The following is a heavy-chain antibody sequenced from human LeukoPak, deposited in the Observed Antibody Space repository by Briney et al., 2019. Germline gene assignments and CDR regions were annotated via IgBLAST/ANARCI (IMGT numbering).Heavy chain of an antibody. Sequence: GRSLRLSCAASGFTFDDYAMHWVRQAPGKGLEWVSGISWNSGSIGYADSVKGRFTISRDNAKNSLYLQMNSLRAEDTALYYCAKDDYDSSGYPYYFDYWGQGTLVTVSS. CDR2: ISWNSGSI. CDR3: AKDDYDSSGYPYYFDY. D-gene: IGHD3-22*01. CDR1: GFTFDDYA. J-gene: IGHJ4*02. V-gene: IGHV3-9*01.